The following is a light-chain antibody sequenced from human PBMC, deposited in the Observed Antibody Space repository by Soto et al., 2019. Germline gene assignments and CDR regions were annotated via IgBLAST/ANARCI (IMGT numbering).Light chain of an antibody. CDR1: SSDVGGYNY. J-gene: IGLJ1*01. CDR3: CSYAGSYSYV. CDR2: DVT. V-gene: IGLV2-11*01. Sequence: QSVLTQPRSVSGSPGQSVAISCTGTSSDVGGYNYVSWYQQHPGKAPKLIIYDVTKRPSGVPDRFSGSGSGNTASLTISGLQAEDEADYFCCSYAGSYSYVFGTGTKAHRP.